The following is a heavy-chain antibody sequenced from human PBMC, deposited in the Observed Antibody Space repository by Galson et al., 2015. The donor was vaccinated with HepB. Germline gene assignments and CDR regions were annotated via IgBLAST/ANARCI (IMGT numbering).Heavy chain of an antibody. CDR2: IWYDGSNQ. D-gene: IGHD6-13*01. Sequence: SLRLSCAASGFTFSSYGMHWVRQAPGKGLEWVAVIWYDGSNQYYADSVKGRFTISRDNSKNTLYLQMNSLRAEDTAVYYCARDSPDNIAAAAPDYWGQGTLVTVSS. CDR1: GFTFSSYG. J-gene: IGHJ4*02. CDR3: ARDSPDNIAAAAPDY. V-gene: IGHV3-33*01.